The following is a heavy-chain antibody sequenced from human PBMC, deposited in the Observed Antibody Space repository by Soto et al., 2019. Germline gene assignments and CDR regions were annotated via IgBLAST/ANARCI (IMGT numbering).Heavy chain of an antibody. J-gene: IGHJ3*02. D-gene: IGHD1-26*01. CDR1: GGSFINNY. V-gene: IGHV4-59*08. CDR2: IYYTGTT. CDR3: ARQPPATAAFDI. Sequence: SETLSLSCTVSGGSFINNYWSWIRQPPGKGLEWVGYIYYTGTTNYNPSPESRVTMSVDTSKNQLSLHLTSVTAADTAVYYCARQPPATAAFDIWGQGTMVT.